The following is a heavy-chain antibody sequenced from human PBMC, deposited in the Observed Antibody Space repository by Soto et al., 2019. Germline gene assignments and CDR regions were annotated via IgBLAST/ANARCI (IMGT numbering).Heavy chain of an antibody. D-gene: IGHD3-10*01. CDR3: AKVWFGELLPVY. V-gene: IGHV3-23*01. CDR1: GFNFRSYA. Sequence: GGSLRLSYAASGFNFRSYAMSWVRQAPGKGLEWVSAISGSGGSTYYADSVKGRFTISRDNSKNTLYLQMNSLRAEDTAVYYCAKVWFGELLPVYWGQGTLVTVSS. J-gene: IGHJ4*02. CDR2: ISGSGGST.